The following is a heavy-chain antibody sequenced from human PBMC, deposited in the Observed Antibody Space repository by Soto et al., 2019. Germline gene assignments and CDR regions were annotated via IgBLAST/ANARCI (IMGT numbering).Heavy chain of an antibody. J-gene: IGHJ3*01. Sequence: QVQLVQSGAGVKKPGSAVKVSCKASAGTFSSYAISWVRQAPGQGLEWMGGVIPIFGTANYAQKFQGRVTVTGDQSPSTAYMERRSLTAEDTAVYFCAGEGCYSSSYRGFDFWGQRAIVTV. CDR1: AGTFSSYA. CDR2: VIPIFGTA. V-gene: IGHV1-69*12. CDR3: AGEGCYSSSYRGFDF. D-gene: IGHD1-26*01.